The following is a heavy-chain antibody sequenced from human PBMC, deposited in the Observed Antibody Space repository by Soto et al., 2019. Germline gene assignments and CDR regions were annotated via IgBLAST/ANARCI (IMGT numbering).Heavy chain of an antibody. CDR2: IYYSGST. V-gene: IGHV4-61*01. CDR3: ARGIAVAGSRLGMDV. D-gene: IGHD6-19*01. CDR1: GGSVSSGSYY. J-gene: IGHJ6*02. Sequence: SETLSLTCTVSGGSVSSGSYYWSWIRQPPGKGLEWIGYIYYSGSTNYNPSLKSRVTISVDTSKNQFSLKLSSVTAADTAVYYCARGIAVAGSRLGMDVWDQGTTVTVSS.